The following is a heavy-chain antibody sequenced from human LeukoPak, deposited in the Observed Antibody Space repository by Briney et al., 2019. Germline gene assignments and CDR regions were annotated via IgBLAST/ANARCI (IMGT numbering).Heavy chain of an antibody. CDR1: GFTFSSYA. D-gene: IGHD2/OR15-2a*01. Sequence: GGSLRLSCAASGFTFSSYAMSWVRQAPGKGLEWVSSITGSGETTYYADSVKGRFTISRDNSKNTLYLQMNSLRAEDTAVFYCANFYAGAHYYMDVWGKGTTVTVSS. CDR2: ITGSGETT. CDR3: ANFYAGAHYYMDV. J-gene: IGHJ6*03. V-gene: IGHV3-23*01.